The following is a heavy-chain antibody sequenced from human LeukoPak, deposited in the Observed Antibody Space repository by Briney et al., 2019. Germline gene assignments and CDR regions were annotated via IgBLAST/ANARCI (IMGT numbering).Heavy chain of an antibody. CDR2: IWYDGSNE. J-gene: IGHJ6*03. Sequence: GGSLRLSCAASGFTFSTSGMHWVRQAPGKGLEWVALIWYDGSNEYADSVKGRFTISRDNSKNTLYLQMNSLRAEDTAVYYCAKDQGANYYYYMDVWGKGATVTVSS. CDR1: GFTFSTSG. D-gene: IGHD4/OR15-4a*01. CDR3: AKDQGANYYYYMDV. V-gene: IGHV3-33*06.